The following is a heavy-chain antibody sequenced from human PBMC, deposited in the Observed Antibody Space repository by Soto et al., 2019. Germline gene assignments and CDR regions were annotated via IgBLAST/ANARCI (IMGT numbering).Heavy chain of an antibody. Sequence: SLTCTVSGGSITCGGSFWSWLGQQPGKGPEWIAFIGDTGATSYNPSLASRVTISADTYKSQFSLNLRSVTAADKAVYYCARGGASSKWFAPWGQGTLVTVSS. CDR2: IGDTGAT. D-gene: IGHD2-15*01. CDR1: GGSITCGGSF. CDR3: ARGGASSKWFAP. J-gene: IGHJ5*02. V-gene: IGHV4-31*03.